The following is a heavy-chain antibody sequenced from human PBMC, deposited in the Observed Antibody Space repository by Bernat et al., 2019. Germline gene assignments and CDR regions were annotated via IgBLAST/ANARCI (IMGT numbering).Heavy chain of an antibody. Sequence: QVQLQESGPGLVKPSETLSLTCSVSVGSISSSNYCWGWIRQSPGKGLEWIGNFYYGGSTHYNPSLKSRVIISVDASKNKFSLELSSVTAADTALYYCARRTRGGYNWYFDYWGQGILVTVSS. CDR2: FYYGGST. CDR1: VGSISSSNYC. CDR3: ARRTRGGYNWYFDY. D-gene: IGHD5-24*01. J-gene: IGHJ4*02. V-gene: IGHV4-39*01.